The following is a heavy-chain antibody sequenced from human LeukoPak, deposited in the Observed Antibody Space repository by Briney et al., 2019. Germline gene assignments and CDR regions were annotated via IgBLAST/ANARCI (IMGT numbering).Heavy chain of an antibody. V-gene: IGHV4-59*08. CDR2: ISDTGST. J-gene: IGHJ4*02. CDR1: GGSISSNS. D-gene: IGHD5-18*01. Sequence: PSETLSLTCTVSGGSISSNSWSWFRQPPGEGLEWIGYISDTGSTNYNPSLKSRVTISVDTSKNQFSLKLTSVTAADTAVYYCATVDTTMGKDCWGQGTLVTVSS. CDR3: ATVDTTMGKDC.